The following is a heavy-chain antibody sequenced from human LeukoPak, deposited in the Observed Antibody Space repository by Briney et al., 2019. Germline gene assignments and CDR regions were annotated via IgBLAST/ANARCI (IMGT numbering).Heavy chain of an antibody. J-gene: IGHJ3*02. D-gene: IGHD6-19*01. CDR3: ARSGYSSGWYIGPDAFDI. CDR2: ISWNSGSI. CDR1: GFTFDDYA. V-gene: IGHV3-9*01. Sequence: GGSLRLSCAASGFTFDDYAMHWVRHAPGKGLEWVSGISWNSGSIGYADSVKGRFTISRDNAKNSLYLQMNSLRAEDTALYYCARSGYSSGWYIGPDAFDIWGQGTMVTVSS.